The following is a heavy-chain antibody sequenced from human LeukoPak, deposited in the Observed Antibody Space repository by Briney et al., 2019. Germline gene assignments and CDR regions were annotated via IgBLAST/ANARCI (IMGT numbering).Heavy chain of an antibody. CDR3: AKGNPGYSYGSFDY. V-gene: IGHV4-59*01. J-gene: IGHJ4*02. Sequence: PSETLSLTCAVSGGSISSYYWSWIRQPPGKGLEWIGYIYYSGSTNYNPSLKSRVTISVDTSKNQFSLKLSSVTAADTAVYYCAKGNPGYSYGSFDYWGQGTLVTVSS. CDR1: GGSISSYY. D-gene: IGHD5-18*01. CDR2: IYYSGST.